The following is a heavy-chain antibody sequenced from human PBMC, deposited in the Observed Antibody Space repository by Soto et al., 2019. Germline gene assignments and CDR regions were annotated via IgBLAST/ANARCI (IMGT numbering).Heavy chain of an antibody. CDR3: TAAVSDSPYLDT. D-gene: IGHD6-25*01. CDR1: GKIFTDQT. J-gene: IGHJ4*02. CDR2: IVAANGHT. V-gene: IGHV1-3*01. Sequence: QVRLVQYGAEVREPGASLKLSCEVSGKIFTDQTRHWVRQARGQKFEWMGWIVAANGHTKHSQHFQGRVTITRNTSTNMVYMERTSLRYEDTGLYFCTAAVSDSPYLDTWGQGTLVTVSS.